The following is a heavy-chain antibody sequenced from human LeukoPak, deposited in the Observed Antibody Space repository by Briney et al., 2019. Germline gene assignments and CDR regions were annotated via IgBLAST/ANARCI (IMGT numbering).Heavy chain of an antibody. Sequence: GASVKVSCKASGYTFTSYGISWVRQAPGQGLERMGWISAYNGNTNYAQKLQGRVTMTTDTSTSTAYMELRSLRSDDTAVYYCARIPYSSSWYARYYFDYWGRGTLVTVSS. J-gene: IGHJ4*02. V-gene: IGHV1-18*01. CDR1: GYTFTSYG. D-gene: IGHD6-13*01. CDR2: ISAYNGNT. CDR3: ARIPYSSSWYARYYFDY.